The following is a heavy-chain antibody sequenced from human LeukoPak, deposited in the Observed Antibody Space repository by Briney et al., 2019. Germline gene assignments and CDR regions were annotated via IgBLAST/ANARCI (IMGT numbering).Heavy chain of an antibody. CDR2: IYPGDSDT. CDR1: GYSFTSYW. D-gene: IGHD3-3*01. Sequence: GESLKISCKGSGYSFTSYWIGWVRQMPGKGLEWMGIIYPGDSDTRYSPSFQGQVTISADKSISTAYLQWSSLKASDTAMYYCARHTIFGVARGAFELWGQGPMVTVSS. CDR3: ARHTIFGVARGAFEL. V-gene: IGHV5-51*01. J-gene: IGHJ3*01.